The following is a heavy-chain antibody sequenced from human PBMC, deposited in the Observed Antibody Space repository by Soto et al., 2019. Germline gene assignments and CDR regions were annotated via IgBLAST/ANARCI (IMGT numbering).Heavy chain of an antibody. J-gene: IGHJ4*02. CDR1: GFTFRSYA. Sequence: QVQLVESGGGVVQPGRSLRLSCAASGFTFRSYAMHWVRQAPGKGLEWVAVKSYDGSNKYYADSVKGRFTISRDNSKNTLYLQRNSLRTEDTAVYYCAREYCSGRSCYYLDYWGQGTLVTVSS. V-gene: IGHV3-30-3*01. CDR2: KSYDGSNK. D-gene: IGHD2-15*01. CDR3: AREYCSGRSCYYLDY.